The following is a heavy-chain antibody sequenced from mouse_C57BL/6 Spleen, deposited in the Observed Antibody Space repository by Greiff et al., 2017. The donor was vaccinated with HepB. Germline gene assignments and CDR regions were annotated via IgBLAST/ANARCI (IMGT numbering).Heavy chain of an antibody. V-gene: IGHV1-4*01. CDR1: GYTFTSYT. CDR3: ARSRATYYFDY. CDR2: INPSSGYT. Sequence: QVHVKQSGAELARPGASVKMSCKASGYTFTSYTMHWVKQRPGQGLEWIGYINPSSGYTKYNQKFKDKATLTADKSSSTAYMQLSSLTSEDSAVYYCARSRATYYFDYWGQGTTLTVSS. D-gene: IGHD3-1*01. J-gene: IGHJ2*01.